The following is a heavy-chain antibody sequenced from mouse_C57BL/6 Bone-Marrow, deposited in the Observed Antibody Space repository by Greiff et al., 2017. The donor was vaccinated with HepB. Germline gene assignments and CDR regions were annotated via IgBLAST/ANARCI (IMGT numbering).Heavy chain of an antibody. V-gene: IGHV1-52*01. D-gene: IGHD1-1*02. Sequence: QVQLKQPGAELVRPGSSVKLSCKASGYTFTSYWMHWVKQRPIQGLEWIGNIDPSDSETHYNQKFKDKATLTVDKSSSTAYMQLSSLTSEDSAVYNSARRRGWLDFDYWGQGTTLTVSS. J-gene: IGHJ2*01. CDR3: ARRRGWLDFDY. CDR2: IDPSDSET. CDR1: GYTFTSYW.